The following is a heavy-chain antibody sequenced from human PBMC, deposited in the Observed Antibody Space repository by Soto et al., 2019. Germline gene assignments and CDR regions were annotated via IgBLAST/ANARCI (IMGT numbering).Heavy chain of an antibody. CDR1: GFTFSTFW. V-gene: IGHV3-74*01. J-gene: IGHJ4*02. CDR3: ARDLRPTDY. CDR2: ISSDGSTT. Sequence: EVQLVESGGGLVQPGGSLRLSCAASGFTFSTFWMHWVRQTPGKGLVWVSRISSDGSTTHYADSVKGRFTISRDNAKDTLYLQMNGLRAKDTAVYYCARDLRPTDYWGQGTLVTVSS. D-gene: IGHD6-6*01.